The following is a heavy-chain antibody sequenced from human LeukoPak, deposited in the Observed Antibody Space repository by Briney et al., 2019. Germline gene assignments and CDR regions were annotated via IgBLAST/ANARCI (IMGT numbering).Heavy chain of an antibody. CDR1: GFTFSDYY. Sequence: PGGSLRLSCAASGFTFSDYYMSWVRQAPGKGLEWVSYISSTSTYTNYADSVKGRFTISRDNAKNSLYLQMNSLRAEDTAVYYCAKEFCSGGSRNLDYWGQGTLVTVSS. J-gene: IGHJ4*02. D-gene: IGHD2-15*01. V-gene: IGHV3-11*05. CDR2: ISSTSTYT. CDR3: AKEFCSGGSRNLDY.